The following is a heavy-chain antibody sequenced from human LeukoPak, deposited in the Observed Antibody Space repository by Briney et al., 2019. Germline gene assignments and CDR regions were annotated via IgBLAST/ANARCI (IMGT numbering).Heavy chain of an antibody. J-gene: IGHJ5*02. Sequence: SETLSLTCTVSGGSISSGGYYWSWIRQHPGKGLEWIGYIYYSGSTYYNPSLKSRVTISVDTSKNQFSLKLSSVTAADTAVYYCARGSGGWIFKWFDPWGQGTLVTVSS. D-gene: IGHD2-2*03. CDR1: GGSISSGGYY. V-gene: IGHV4-31*03. CDR3: ARGSGGWIFKWFDP. CDR2: IYYSGST.